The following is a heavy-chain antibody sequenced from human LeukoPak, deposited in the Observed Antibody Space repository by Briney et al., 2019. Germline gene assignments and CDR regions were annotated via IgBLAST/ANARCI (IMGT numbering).Heavy chain of an antibody. V-gene: IGHV4-61*02. Sequence: SETLSLTCTVSGGSISSGSYYWSWIRQPAGKGLEWIGRIYTSGSTNYNPSLKSRVTISVDTSKNQFSLKLSSVTAADTAVYYCAREFGGGPTDYWGQGTLVTVSS. CDR1: GGSISSGSYY. D-gene: IGHD3-16*01. J-gene: IGHJ4*02. CDR3: AREFGGGPTDY. CDR2: IYTSGST.